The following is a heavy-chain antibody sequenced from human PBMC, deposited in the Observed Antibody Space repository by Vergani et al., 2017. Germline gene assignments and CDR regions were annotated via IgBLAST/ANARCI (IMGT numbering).Heavy chain of an antibody. CDR2: ISVYNGNT. J-gene: IGHJ4*02. V-gene: IGHV1-18*01. CDR1: NYRFTNYG. D-gene: IGHD3-10*01. Sequence: QVQLVQSGDEVKKPGAALKVSCKTSNYRFTNYGISWVRQAPGQGLEWMGWISVYNGNTIYAEKFQGRVTMSTDTSTSTAYMELGSLRSDDTAVYFCARDEAAYYGSGINYYFAYWGQGTLVTVSS. CDR3: ARDEAAYYGSGINYYFAY.